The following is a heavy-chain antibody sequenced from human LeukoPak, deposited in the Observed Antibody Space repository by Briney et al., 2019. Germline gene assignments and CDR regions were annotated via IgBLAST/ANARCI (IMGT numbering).Heavy chain of an antibody. CDR3: ARDRNYGIDY. J-gene: IGHJ4*02. CDR1: GFTFNIYW. Sequence: GRSLRLSCAASGFTFNIYWIHWVRQAPGKGLVWVSRINSDGTSTSYADSVKGRFTISRDNAKNTLYLQMNSLRAEDTAVYYCARDRNYGIDYWGQGSLVTVSS. CDR2: INSDGTST. V-gene: IGHV3-74*01. D-gene: IGHD3-16*01.